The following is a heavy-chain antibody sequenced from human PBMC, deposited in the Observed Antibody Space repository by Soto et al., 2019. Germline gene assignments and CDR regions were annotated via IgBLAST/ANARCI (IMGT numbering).Heavy chain of an antibody. J-gene: IGHJ4*02. CDR2: IIPIFGTA. D-gene: IGHD6-13*01. CDR1: GGTFSSYA. V-gene: IGHV1-69*13. Sequence: ASVKVSCKASGGTFSSYAISWVRQAPGQGLEWMGGIIPIFGTANYAQKFQGRVTITADESTSTAYMELSSLRSEDTAVYYCAASAGYSSSWYLVFGDFDYWAQGTLVTVSS. CDR3: AASAGYSSSWYLVFGDFDY.